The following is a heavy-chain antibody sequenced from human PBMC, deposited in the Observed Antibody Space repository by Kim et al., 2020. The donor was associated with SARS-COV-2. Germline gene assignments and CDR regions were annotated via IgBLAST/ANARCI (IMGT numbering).Heavy chain of an antibody. Sequence: ASVKVSCKASGYTFTSYAMHWVRQAPGQRLEWMGWINAGNGNTKYSQKFQGRVTITRDTSASTAYMELGSLRSEDTAVYYCARDWLRYFDWLQPGNWFDPWGQGTLVTVSS. D-gene: IGHD3-9*01. CDR2: INAGNGNT. CDR1: GYTFTSYA. V-gene: IGHV1-3*01. J-gene: IGHJ5*02. CDR3: ARDWLRYFDWLQPGNWFDP.